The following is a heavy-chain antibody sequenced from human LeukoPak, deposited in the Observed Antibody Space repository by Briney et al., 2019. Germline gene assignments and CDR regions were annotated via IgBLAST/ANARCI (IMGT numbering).Heavy chain of an antibody. V-gene: IGHV3-23*01. D-gene: IGHD3-10*01. CDR1: GFTFSSYG. CDR2: ISGTGSST. J-gene: IGHJ4*02. CDR3: ARSTYYYGSGSYRY. Sequence: GGSLRLSCAASGFTFSSYGMSWVRQAAGKGLEWVSAISGTGSSTYYADSVKGRFTISRDNAKNSLYLQMNSLRAEDTAVYYRARSTYYYGSGSYRYWSQGTLVTVSS.